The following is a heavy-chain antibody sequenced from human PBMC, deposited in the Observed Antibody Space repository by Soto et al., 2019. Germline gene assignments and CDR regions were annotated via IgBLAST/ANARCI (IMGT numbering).Heavy chain of an antibody. CDR2: IYYSGST. V-gene: IGHV4-59*01. CDR3: ARVGGVAARTFDY. D-gene: IGHD6-6*01. Sequence: SETLSLTCTVSGGSIIGFYWSWIRQPPGKGLEWIGYIYYSGSTDYNPSLKGRVTISVDTSKNQFSLKLRSVTAADTAVYYCARVGGVAARTFDYWGQGTLVTVSS. CDR1: GGSIIGFY. J-gene: IGHJ4*02.